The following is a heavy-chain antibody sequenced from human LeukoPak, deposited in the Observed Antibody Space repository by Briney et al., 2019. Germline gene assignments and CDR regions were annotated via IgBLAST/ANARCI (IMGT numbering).Heavy chain of an antibody. Sequence: SETLSLTCTVSGGSVISSSYYWGWIRQPPGKGLEWIGSIYYSGSTYYDPSLKSRVTISVDTSKNQFSLKLSSVTAADTAVYYCARGSFLLWFGESQTSFDYWGQETLVTVSS. CDR1: GGSVISSSYY. CDR2: IYYSGST. CDR3: ARGSFLLWFGESQTSFDY. D-gene: IGHD3-10*01. J-gene: IGHJ4*02. V-gene: IGHV4-39*01.